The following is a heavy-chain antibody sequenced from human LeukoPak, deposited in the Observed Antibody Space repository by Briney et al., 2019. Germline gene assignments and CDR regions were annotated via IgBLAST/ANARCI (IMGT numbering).Heavy chain of an antibody. CDR1: GGSFSGYY. J-gene: IGHJ4*02. CDR3: ARAHYDSSGYGYYFDY. Sequence: PSETLSLTCAVYGGSFSGYYWRWIRQPPGKGLEWIGEINHSGSTNYNPSLKSRVTISVDTSKNQFSLKLSSVTAADTAVYYCARAHYDSSGYGYYFDYWGQGTLVTVSS. CDR2: INHSGST. V-gene: IGHV4-34*01. D-gene: IGHD3-22*01.